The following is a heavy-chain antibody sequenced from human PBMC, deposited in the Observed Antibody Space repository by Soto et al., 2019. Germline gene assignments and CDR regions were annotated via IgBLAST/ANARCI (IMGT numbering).Heavy chain of an antibody. J-gene: IGHJ4*02. CDR1: GYTFTSYG. CDR3: ARGYYYDSSGSLTDY. V-gene: IGHV1-18*01. Sequence: ASVKVSCKASGYTFTSYGISWVRQAPGQGLEWMGWISAYNGNTNYAQKLQGRVTMTTDTSTSTAYMELRSPRSDDTAVYYCARGYYYDSSGSLTDYWGQGTLVTVSS. D-gene: IGHD3-22*01. CDR2: ISAYNGNT.